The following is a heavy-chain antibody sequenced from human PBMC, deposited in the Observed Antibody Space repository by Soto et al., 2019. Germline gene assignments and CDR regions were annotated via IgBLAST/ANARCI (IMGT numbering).Heavy chain of an antibody. CDR2: ISYDGSNK. J-gene: IGHJ3*02. CDR1: GFTFSSYA. CDR3: ARIPNTAMVPLGAFDI. V-gene: IGHV3-30-3*01. D-gene: IGHD5-18*01. Sequence: GGSLSLSCAASGFTFSSYAMHWVRQAPGKGLEWVAVISYDGSNKYYADSVKGRFTISRDNSKNTLYLQMNSLRAEDTAVYYCARIPNTAMVPLGAFDIWGQGTMVTVSS.